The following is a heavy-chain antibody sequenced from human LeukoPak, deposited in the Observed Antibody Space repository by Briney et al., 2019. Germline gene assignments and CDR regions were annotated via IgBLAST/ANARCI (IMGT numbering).Heavy chain of an antibody. J-gene: IGHJ4*02. CDR3: ARDLLYVGGDCLDY. CDR2: ISAYNGNT. D-gene: IGHD2-21*02. Sequence: GASVKVSCKASGYTFTGYYMHWVRQAPGQGLEWMGWISAYNGNTNYAQKLQGRVTMTTDTSTSTAYMELRSLRSDDTAVYYCARDLLYVGGDCLDYWGQGTLVTVSS. CDR1: GYTFTGYY. V-gene: IGHV1-18*04.